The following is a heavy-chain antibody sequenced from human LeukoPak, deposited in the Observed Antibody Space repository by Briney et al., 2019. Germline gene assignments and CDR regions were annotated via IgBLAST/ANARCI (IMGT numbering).Heavy chain of an antibody. CDR1: GGSFSGYY. D-gene: IGHD5/OR15-5a*01. V-gene: IGHV4-34*01. Sequence: SETLSLTCAVYGGSFSGYYWSWIRPPPGKGLAWIGEINHRGNTKYNPSLKSRGPIPVHQTKNQLLLMLTTVAAADTAVYCCARSAPLYVGLGYWGQGTLVTVSS. J-gene: IGHJ4*02. CDR2: INHRGNT. CDR3: ARSAPLYVGLGY.